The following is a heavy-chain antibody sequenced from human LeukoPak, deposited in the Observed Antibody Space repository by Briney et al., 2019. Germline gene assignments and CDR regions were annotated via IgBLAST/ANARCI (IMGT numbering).Heavy chain of an antibody. CDR3: ARGDWAPEY. V-gene: IGHV1-8*02. CDR2: ISAYNGNT. J-gene: IGHJ4*02. CDR1: GYTFTSYA. D-gene: IGHD3-9*01. Sequence: EASVKVSCKASGYTFTSYAMNWVRQAPGQGLEWMGWISAYNGNTNYAQKLQGRVTMTRNTSISTAYMELSSLRSEDTAVYYCARGDWAPEYWGQGTLVTVSS.